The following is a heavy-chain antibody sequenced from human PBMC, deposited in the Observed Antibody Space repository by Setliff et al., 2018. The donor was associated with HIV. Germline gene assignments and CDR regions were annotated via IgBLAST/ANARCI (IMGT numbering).Heavy chain of an antibody. CDR1: GDFFSSDYY. J-gene: IGHJ3*02. V-gene: IGHV4-38-2*02. CDR2: INHNGNT. CDR3: ARLFQWMSYSFDI. Sequence: PSETLSLTCTVSGDFFSSDYYWGWIRQSPGKGLEWIGSINHNGNTYYSPSLKTRVTISVDTSKKQFSLKLNSVTASDTATYYCARLFQWMSYSFDIWGQGKMVTVSS. D-gene: IGHD1-26*01.